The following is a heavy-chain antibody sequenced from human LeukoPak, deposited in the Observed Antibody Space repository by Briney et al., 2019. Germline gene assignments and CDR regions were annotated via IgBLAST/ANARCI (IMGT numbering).Heavy chain of an antibody. CDR3: AREDGYNSPYYFDY. Sequence: SETLSLTCTVPDGSIRSSCWCWVWKPPAKGLGLIGFIFYSESTTYNTSVKSRVTISVDTSKNQFSLKLRSLTAADTAVYYCAREDGYNSPYYFDYWGQGTLVTVSS. D-gene: IGHD5-24*01. CDR1: DGSIRSSC. V-gene: IGHV4-59*01. J-gene: IGHJ4*02. CDR2: IFYSEST.